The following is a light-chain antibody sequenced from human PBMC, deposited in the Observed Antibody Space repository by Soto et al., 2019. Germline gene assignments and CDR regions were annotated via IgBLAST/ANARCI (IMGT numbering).Light chain of an antibody. CDR2: EVS. J-gene: IGLJ1*01. CDR1: SSDVGGYNY. V-gene: IGLV2-14*01. Sequence: QSVLTQPASVSGSPGQSITISRTGTSSDVGGYNYVSWYQQHPGKAPKLMIYEVSNRPSGVSNRFSGSKSGNTASLTISGLQAEDEADYYCSSYTSSLYVFGTGTKVTVL. CDR3: SSYTSSLYV.